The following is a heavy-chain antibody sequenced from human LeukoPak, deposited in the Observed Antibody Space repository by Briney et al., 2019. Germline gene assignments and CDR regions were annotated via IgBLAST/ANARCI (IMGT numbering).Heavy chain of an antibody. CDR1: GFTFSSYG. J-gene: IGHJ4*02. CDR3: AKPYYYGSRSYMDY. D-gene: IGHD3-10*01. CDR2: IWYDGSNK. V-gene: IGHV3-33*06. Sequence: PGGPLRLSCAASGFTFSSYGMHWVRQAPGKGLEGVAVIWYDGSNKYYADSVKGRFTISRDNSKNTLYLQMSSLRAEDTAVYYCAKPYYYGSRSYMDYWGQGTLVTVSS.